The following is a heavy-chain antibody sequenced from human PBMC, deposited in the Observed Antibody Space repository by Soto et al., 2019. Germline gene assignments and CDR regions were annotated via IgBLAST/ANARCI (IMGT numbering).Heavy chain of an antibody. V-gene: IGHV1-69*01. D-gene: IGHD2-2*01. CDR2: IIPIFGTA. J-gene: IGHJ5*02. Sequence: QVQLVQSGAEVKKPGSSVKVSCKASGGTFSSYAISWVRQAPGQGLEWMGGIIPIFGTANYAQKFQGRVRITADESTSTAYMELSSLRSEDTAVYSCAKSIVVVPAAFYWFDPWGQGTLVTVSS. CDR3: AKSIVVVPAAFYWFDP. CDR1: GGTFSSYA.